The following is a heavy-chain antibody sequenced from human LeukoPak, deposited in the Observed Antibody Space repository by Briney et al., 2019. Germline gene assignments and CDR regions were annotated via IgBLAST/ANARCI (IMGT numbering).Heavy chain of an antibody. J-gene: IGHJ4*02. V-gene: IGHV4-59*01. Sequence: PSETLSLTCTVSGGSISSYYWSWIRQPPGKGLEWIGYIYYSGSINYKPSLKSRVTISVDTSKNQFSLKLSSVTAADTAVYYCARGGYDFHDYWGQGTLVTVSS. CDR1: GGSISSYY. CDR2: IYYSGSI. D-gene: IGHD3-3*01. CDR3: ARGGYDFHDY.